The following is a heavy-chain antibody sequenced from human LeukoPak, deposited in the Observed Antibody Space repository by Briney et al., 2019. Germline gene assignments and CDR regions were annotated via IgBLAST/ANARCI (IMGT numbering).Heavy chain of an antibody. V-gene: IGHV1-18*04. CDR2: ISAYNGNT. J-gene: IGHJ6*04. CDR3: AMEEGESDWLNYYYYGMDV. Sequence: ASVKVSCKASGYTFTSYGISWVRQARRQGLEGMGWISAYNGNTNYAQKLQGRVTMTTDTSTSTAYMELRSLTSDDTAVYYCAMEEGESDWLNYYYYGMDVWGKGTTVTVSS. CDR1: GYTFTSYG. D-gene: IGHD3-9*01.